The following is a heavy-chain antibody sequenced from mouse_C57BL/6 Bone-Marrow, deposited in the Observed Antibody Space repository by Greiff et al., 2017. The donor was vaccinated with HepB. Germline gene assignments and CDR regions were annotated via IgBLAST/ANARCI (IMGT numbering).Heavy chain of an antibody. CDR3: TREIYYSNYNWYFDV. J-gene: IGHJ1*03. D-gene: IGHD2-5*01. CDR2: IDPETGGT. V-gene: IGHV1-15*01. CDR1: GYTFTDYE. Sequence: QVQLQQTGAELVRPGASVTLSCKASGYTFTDYEMHWVKQTPVHGLEWIGAIDPETGGTAYNQKFKGKAILTADTSSSTAYMELRSLTSEDSAVYYCTREIYYSNYNWYFDVWGTGTTVTVSS.